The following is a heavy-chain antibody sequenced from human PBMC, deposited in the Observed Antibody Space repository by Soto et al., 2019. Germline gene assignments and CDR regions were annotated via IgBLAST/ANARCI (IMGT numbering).Heavy chain of an antibody. D-gene: IGHD7-27*01. CDR1: GFILSDCA. V-gene: IGHV3-48*01. J-gene: IGHJ6*03. CDR3: ARDLSWGSNWYYYMDV. Sequence: EVQLVESGGGLVQPGGSLRLSCATSGFILSDCAMNWVRQAPGKGLEWVSYISSSSSVIDYADSVKGRFTVSRDNARNSLYLQMNSRRGEDTAVYYCARDLSWGSNWYYYMDVWGKGTTVTVSS. CDR2: ISSSSSVI.